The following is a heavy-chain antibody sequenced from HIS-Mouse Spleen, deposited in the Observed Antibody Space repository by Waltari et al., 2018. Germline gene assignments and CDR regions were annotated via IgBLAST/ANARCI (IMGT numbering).Heavy chain of an antibody. D-gene: IGHD5-12*01. CDR2: INPNSGGT. V-gene: IGHV1-2*02. CDR3: AREPLRDGYNSYYYYGMDV. J-gene: IGHJ6*02. CDR1: GYTFNGYY. Sequence: QVQLVQSGAEVKKPGASVKVSCKASGYTFNGYYITWVRQAPGQGLEWMGWINPNSGGTNYAQKFQGRVTMTRDTSISTAYMELSRLRSDDTAVYYCAREPLRDGYNSYYYYGMDVWGQGTTVTVSS.